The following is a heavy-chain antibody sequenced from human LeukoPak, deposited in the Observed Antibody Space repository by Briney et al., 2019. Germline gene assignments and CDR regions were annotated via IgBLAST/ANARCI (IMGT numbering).Heavy chain of an antibody. CDR3: ARGQWLYNWFDP. Sequence: PSETLSLTCTVSGYSISSGYYWGWIRQPPGKGLEWIGSIYHSGSTYYNPSLKSRVTISVDTSKNQFSLKLSSVTAADTAVYYCARGQWLYNWFDPWGQGTLVTVSS. CDR1: GYSISSGYY. J-gene: IGHJ5*02. V-gene: IGHV4-38-2*02. D-gene: IGHD2-8*01. CDR2: IYHSGST.